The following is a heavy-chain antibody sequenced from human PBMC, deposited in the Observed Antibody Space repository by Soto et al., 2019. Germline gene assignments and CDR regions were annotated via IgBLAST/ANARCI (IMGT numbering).Heavy chain of an antibody. CDR2: ISWNIGSI. Sequence: FLRPSCPASAFTSDDCAMHRFIHPPFKFLELVSGISWNIGSIGYADSVKGRFTISRDNAKNSLYLQMNSLRAEDTALYYCAKDAYYDILTGYYSNYFDYWGQGTLVTVSS. CDR3: AKDAYYDILTGYYSNYFDY. CDR1: AFTSDDCA. J-gene: IGHJ4*02. V-gene: IGHV3-9*01. D-gene: IGHD3-9*01.